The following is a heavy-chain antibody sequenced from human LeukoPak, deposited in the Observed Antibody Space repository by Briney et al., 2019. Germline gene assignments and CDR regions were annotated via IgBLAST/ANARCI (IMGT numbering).Heavy chain of an antibody. Sequence: ASVKVSCKASGGTFSSYAISWVRQAPGQGLEWMGGIIPIFGTANYAQKFQGRVTITADESTSTAYMELSSLRSEDTAVYYCARGLGLADAFDIWGQGTMVTVSS. CDR2: IIPIFGTA. J-gene: IGHJ3*02. V-gene: IGHV1-69*13. CDR1: GGTFSSYA. D-gene: IGHD3-16*01. CDR3: ARGLGLADAFDI.